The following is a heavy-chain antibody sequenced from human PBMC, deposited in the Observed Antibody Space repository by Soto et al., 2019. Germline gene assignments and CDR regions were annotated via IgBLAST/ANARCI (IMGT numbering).Heavy chain of an antibody. CDR1: RFTLSTYE. J-gene: IGHJ4*02. CDR2: ISTSGSTV. D-gene: IGHD2-2*01. Sequence: LRLSCAASRFTLSTYEMNWVRQAPGKGLEWVSYISTSGSTVYYADSVKGRFTISRDNTRNSLYLQMNSLRDEDTALYYCVRYCSTTLCNGVATRTFDYWGQGTLVTVSS. CDR3: VRYCSTTLCNGVATRTFDY. V-gene: IGHV3-48*03.